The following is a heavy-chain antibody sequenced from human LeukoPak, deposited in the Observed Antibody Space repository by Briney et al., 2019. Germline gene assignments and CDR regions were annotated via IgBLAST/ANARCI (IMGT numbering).Heavy chain of an antibody. V-gene: IGHV7-4-1*02. D-gene: IGHD6-13*01. CDR2: INTNTGNP. CDR1: GYTFTSYA. J-gene: IGHJ4*02. Sequence: ASVKVSCKASGYTFTSYAMNWVRQAPGQGLEWMGWINTNTGNPTYAQGFTGRFVFSLDTSVSTAYLQISSLKAEDTAVYYCARDASSSWYGGSKNFDYWGQGTLVTVSS. CDR3: ARDASSSWYGGSKNFDY.